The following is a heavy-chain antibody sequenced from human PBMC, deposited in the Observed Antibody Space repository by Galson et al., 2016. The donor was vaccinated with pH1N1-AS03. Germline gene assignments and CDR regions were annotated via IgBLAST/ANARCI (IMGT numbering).Heavy chain of an antibody. D-gene: IGHD3-3*01. V-gene: IGHV5-51*01. CDR2: IYPGDSGT. CDR3: AIRVDFWSGLPYYFDY. CDR1: GYRFTSYW. Sequence: QSGAEVKKPGESLKISCKGSGYRFTSYWIGWVRQMPGKGLEWMGVIYPGDSGTRYSPSFQGQVTISVDKSIGTAYLQWSSLKASDTAMYYCAIRVDFWSGLPYYFDYWGQGTLVTVSS. J-gene: IGHJ4*02.